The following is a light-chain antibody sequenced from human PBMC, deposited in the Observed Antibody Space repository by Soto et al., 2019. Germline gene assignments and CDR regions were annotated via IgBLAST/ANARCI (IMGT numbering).Light chain of an antibody. CDR2: VAS. Sequence: DIQMTQSPSSLSASLGDRFAITCRASQSISSYLNWYRQKPWKAPKVLIYVASNLQSGVPSRFSGSGSGTDFALTISSLQPEDFATYCWQQGYSTPITVGQGTRLE. CDR1: QSISSY. J-gene: IGKJ5*01. V-gene: IGKV1-39*01. CDR3: QQGYSTPIT.